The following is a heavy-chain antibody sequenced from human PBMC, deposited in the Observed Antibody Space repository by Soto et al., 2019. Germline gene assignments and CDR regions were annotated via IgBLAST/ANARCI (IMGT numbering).Heavy chain of an antibody. V-gene: IGHV4-61*01. CDR3: MRAHESGDFFGMYV. CDR2: IYKTGET. Sequence: SETLSLTCTVSSGSVSAGMKFWGWVRQPPGKALEFIGYIYKTGETLINSSLKSRVTLSMETSKNQFSLTLTSVTAADTAVYFCMRAHESGDFFGMYVWGPGTTVTVSS. CDR1: SGSVSAGMKF. J-gene: IGHJ6*02.